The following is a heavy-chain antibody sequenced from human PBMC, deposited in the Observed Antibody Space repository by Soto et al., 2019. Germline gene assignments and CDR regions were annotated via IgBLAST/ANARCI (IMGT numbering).Heavy chain of an antibody. J-gene: IGHJ6*02. CDR1: GGTFSSYA. CDR2: IIPVFGTA. CDR3: ARDQDVSNYHGMDV. Sequence: QVQLVQSGAEVKNPGSSVKVSCKASGGTFSSYAISWVRQAPGQGLEWMGGIIPVFGTANYAQKFQGRVTITADESTRTAYRELSRLRSEDTAVYYCARDQDVSNYHGMDVWCQGTKVTVSS. D-gene: IGHD3-22*01. V-gene: IGHV1-69*12.